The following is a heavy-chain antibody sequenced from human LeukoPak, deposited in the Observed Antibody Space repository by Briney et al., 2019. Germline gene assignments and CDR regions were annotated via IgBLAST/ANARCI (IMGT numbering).Heavy chain of an antibody. D-gene: IGHD2-15*01. J-gene: IGHJ3*02. CDR2: VSSSGDSA. CDR3: ARACSGGSCYLAAFDI. V-gene: IGHV3-23*01. Sequence: QPGGSLRLSCAASGFTFSSYAVSWVRQAPGQGLEWVSAVSSSGDSAYYADSVKGRFTISRDNSKNTVYLQVNSLRAEDTAVYYCARACSGGSCYLAAFDIWGQGTMVTVSS. CDR1: GFTFSSYA.